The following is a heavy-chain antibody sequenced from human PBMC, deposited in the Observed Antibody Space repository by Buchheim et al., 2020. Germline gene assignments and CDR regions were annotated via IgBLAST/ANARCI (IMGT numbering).Heavy chain of an antibody. CDR2: IYYSGST. D-gene: IGHD4-17*01. V-gene: IGHV4-39*01. J-gene: IGHJ5*02. Sequence: QLQLQESGPGLVKPSETLSLTCTVSGGSISSSSYYWGWIRQPPGKGLEWIGSIYYSGSTYYNPSLKSRVTISVDTSKNQFSLKLSPVTAADTAVYYCARRGDTTYNWFDPWGQGTL. CDR1: GGSISSSSYY. CDR3: ARRGDTTYNWFDP.